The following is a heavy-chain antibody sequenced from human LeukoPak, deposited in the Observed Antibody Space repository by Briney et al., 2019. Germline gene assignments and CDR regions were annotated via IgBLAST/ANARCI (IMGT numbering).Heavy chain of an antibody. J-gene: IGHJ4*02. D-gene: IGHD3-22*01. CDR2: ISAHNGNT. Sequence: GASVKVSCKASGYTFTSYGISWVRQAPGQGLEWMGWISAHNGNTNYAQKLQGRVTMTTDTSTTTAYMELRSLRSDDTAVYYCARGARSSGYYRFNFDYWGQGTLVTVSS. CDR1: GYTFTSYG. V-gene: IGHV1-18*01. CDR3: ARGARSSGYYRFNFDY.